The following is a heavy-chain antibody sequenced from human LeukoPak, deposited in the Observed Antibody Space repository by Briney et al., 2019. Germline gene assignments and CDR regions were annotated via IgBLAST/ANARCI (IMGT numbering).Heavy chain of an antibody. CDR2: IIPIFGTA. D-gene: IGHD3-10*01. CDR1: GGTFSSHA. Sequence: AASVKVSCKASGGTFSSHAISWVRRAPGQGLEWMGGIIPIFGTANYAQKFQGRVTITADESTSTAYMELSSLRSEDTAVYYCARDHGWFGELPPRYFDYWGQGTLVTVSS. V-gene: IGHV1-69*01. J-gene: IGHJ4*02. CDR3: ARDHGWFGELPPRYFDY.